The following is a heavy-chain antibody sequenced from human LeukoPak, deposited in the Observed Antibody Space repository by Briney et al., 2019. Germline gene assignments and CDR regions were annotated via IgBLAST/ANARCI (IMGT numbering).Heavy chain of an antibody. J-gene: IGHJ4*02. CDR3: TRGGWSLDY. D-gene: IGHD2-8*01. Sequence: SETLSLTCTVSGGSISSYYWTWIRQPPGKGLEWIGYIHYSGSTNYNPSLKSRVTISVDTSKNQFSLKLSSVTAADTAVYYCTRGGWSLDYWGQGTLVTVSS. CDR2: IHYSGST. CDR1: GGSISSYY. V-gene: IGHV4-59*01.